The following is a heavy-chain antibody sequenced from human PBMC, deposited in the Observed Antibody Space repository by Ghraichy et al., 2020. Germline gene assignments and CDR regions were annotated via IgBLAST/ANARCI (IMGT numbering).Heavy chain of an antibody. Sequence: SQTLSLTCTVSGGSVSSGDFYWNWFRHHPDKGLEWIGYIHHSGRTNYNPSLRSRVTTSVDTSKNQFSLKVNSVTAADTAVYYCARAPYVSGSFGWFDPWGQGTLVTVSS. D-gene: IGHD3-10*01. CDR2: IHHSGRT. CDR3: ARAPYVSGSFGWFDP. J-gene: IGHJ5*02. V-gene: IGHV4-31*03. CDR1: GGSVSSGDFY.